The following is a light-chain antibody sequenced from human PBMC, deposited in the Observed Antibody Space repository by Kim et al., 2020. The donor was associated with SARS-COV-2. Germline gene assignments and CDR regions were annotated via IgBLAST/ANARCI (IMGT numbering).Light chain of an antibody. CDR2: GAS. V-gene: IGKV3-20*01. CDR1: QSISSNY. Sequence: EIVLTQSPGTLSLSPGERATLSCRASQSISSNYLAWYQQKPGQAPRLLIYGASSRATGIPDRFSGSGSGTDFTLTISRLEPEDFAVYYCQQYGSSPRTFDQGTQVYIK. J-gene: IGKJ1*01. CDR3: QQYGSSPRT.